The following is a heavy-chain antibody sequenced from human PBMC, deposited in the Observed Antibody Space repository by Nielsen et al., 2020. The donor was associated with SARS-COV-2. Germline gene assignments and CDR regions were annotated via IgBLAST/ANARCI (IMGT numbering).Heavy chain of an antibody. CDR2: ISAYNGNT. CDR3: ARNPYSSSWHGWFDP. CDR1: GYTFTSYG. J-gene: IGHJ5*02. V-gene: IGHV1-18*01. Sequence: GESLKVSCKASGYTFTSYGISWVRQAPGQGLEWMGWISAYNGNTNYAQKLQGRVTMTTDTSTSTAYMELRSLRSDDTAVYYCARNPYSSSWHGWFDPWGQGTLVTVSS. D-gene: IGHD6-13*01.